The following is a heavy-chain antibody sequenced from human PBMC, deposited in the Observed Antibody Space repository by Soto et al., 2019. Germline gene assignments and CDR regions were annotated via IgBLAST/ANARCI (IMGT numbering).Heavy chain of an antibody. Sequence: QVQLVQSRAEVKKPGASVKVSCKASGYTFTSYGISWVRQAPGQGHEWMGWISAYNGNTKYAQKLQGRVTTTTDTSTSTAYMELRSLRSDDTAVYYCARDLGGSYYAPVDYWGQGTLVTVSS. J-gene: IGHJ4*02. D-gene: IGHD1-26*01. CDR2: ISAYNGNT. CDR1: GYTFTSYG. CDR3: ARDLGGSYYAPVDY. V-gene: IGHV1-18*01.